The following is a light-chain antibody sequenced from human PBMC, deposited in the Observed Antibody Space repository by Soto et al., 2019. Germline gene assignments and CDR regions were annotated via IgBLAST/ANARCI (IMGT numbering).Light chain of an antibody. Sequence: QSALTQPASXSGSPGQSITISCTGTNSDVGGYNSVSWYQQHPGKAPKLMIYDVTNRPSGVSSRFSGSKSGNTASLTISGLQAEDEADYYCSSYTTNTTPYVFGTGTKVTVL. CDR3: SSYTTNTTPYV. V-gene: IGLV2-14*01. CDR2: DVT. J-gene: IGLJ1*01. CDR1: NSDVGGYNS.